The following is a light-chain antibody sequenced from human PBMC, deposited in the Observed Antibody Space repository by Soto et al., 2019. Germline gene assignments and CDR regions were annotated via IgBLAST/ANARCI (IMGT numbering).Light chain of an antibody. J-gene: IGLJ2*01. CDR3: SSYTSSRTRV. CDR1: SSDVGGYNY. CDR2: DVS. Sequence: QSALTQPASVSGSPGQSITISCTGTSSDVGGYNYDSWYQQHPGKAPKLMIYDVSNRPSGVSNRFSGSKSGNTASLTISGLQAEDEADYYCSSYTSSRTRVFGGGTKLTVL. V-gene: IGLV2-14*01.